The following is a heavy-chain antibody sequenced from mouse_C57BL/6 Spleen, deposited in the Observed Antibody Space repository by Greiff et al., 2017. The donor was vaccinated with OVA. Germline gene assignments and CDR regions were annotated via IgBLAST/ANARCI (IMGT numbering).Heavy chain of an antibody. CDR2: INPNNGGT. J-gene: IGHJ3*01. V-gene: IGHV1-22*01. CDR3: ARENTTVPWFAY. D-gene: IGHD1-1*01. CDR1: GYTFTDYN. Sequence: DVQLQESGPELVKPGASVKMSCKASGYTFTDYNMHWVKQSHGKSLEWIGYINPNNGGTSYNQKFKGKATLTVNKSSSTAYMELRSLTSEDSAVYYCARENTTVPWFAYWGQGTLVTVSA.